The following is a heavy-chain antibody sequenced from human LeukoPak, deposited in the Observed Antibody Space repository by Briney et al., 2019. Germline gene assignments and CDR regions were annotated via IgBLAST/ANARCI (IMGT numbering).Heavy chain of an antibody. J-gene: IGHJ3*02. D-gene: IGHD4-17*01. V-gene: IGHV4-31*03. CDR1: GGSISSGGYY. CDR2: IYYSEST. Sequence: SQTLSLTCTVSGGSISSGGYYWRWIRQHPGRGLEWIGYIYYSESTYYNPSLKSRVTISVDTSKNQFSLKLSSVTAADTAVYYCARESTVTTMWTAFDIWGQGTMVTVSS. CDR3: ARESTVTTMWTAFDI.